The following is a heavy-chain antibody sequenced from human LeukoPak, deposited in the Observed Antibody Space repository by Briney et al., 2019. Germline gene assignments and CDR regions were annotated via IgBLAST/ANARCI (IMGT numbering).Heavy chain of an antibody. V-gene: IGHV3-7*01. D-gene: IGHD5-24*01. CDR1: EFSFETYW. J-gene: IGHJ6*03. CDR3: ARGETMDV. Sequence: PGGSLRLSCVALEFSFETYWMSWVRRAPGKGPEWVANINEDGSEKHYVGSVRGRFTISRDNADNSLHLQMNSLRPEDMAVYYCARGETMDVWGKGTTVTVSS. CDR2: INEDGSEK.